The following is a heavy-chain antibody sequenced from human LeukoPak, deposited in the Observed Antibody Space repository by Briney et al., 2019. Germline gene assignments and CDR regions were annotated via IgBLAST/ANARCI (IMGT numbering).Heavy chain of an antibody. CDR3: ARAGGSYSPSDY. CDR1: GYTFTSYG. D-gene: IGHD2-21*01. V-gene: IGHV1-18*01. J-gene: IGHJ4*02. CDR2: INAYNDNT. Sequence: ASVKVSCKASGYTFTSYGISWVRQAPGQGLEWMGWINAYNDNTNNAQKFQGRVTMTTDTSTSTAYMELRSLRSDDTAVFYCARAGGSYSPSDYWGQGTLVTVSS.